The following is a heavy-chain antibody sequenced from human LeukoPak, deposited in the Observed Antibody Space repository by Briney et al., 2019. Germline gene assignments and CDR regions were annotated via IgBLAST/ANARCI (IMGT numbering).Heavy chain of an antibody. Sequence: GGSLRLSCAASGFTVSGNYMSWVRQAPGKGLEWVSVIYSGGSTYYADSVKGRFTISRDNSKNTLYLQMNSLRAEDMAVYYCARGFGYSYTYYFDYWGQGTLVTVSS. J-gene: IGHJ4*02. D-gene: IGHD5-18*01. CDR2: IYSGGST. CDR3: ARGFGYSYTYYFDY. V-gene: IGHV3-53*01. CDR1: GFTVSGNY.